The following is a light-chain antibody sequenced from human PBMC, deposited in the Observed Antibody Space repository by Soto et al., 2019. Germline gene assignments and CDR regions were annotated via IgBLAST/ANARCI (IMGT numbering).Light chain of an antibody. CDR2: DAS. V-gene: IGKV3-11*01. J-gene: IGKJ3*01. Sequence: EIVLTQSPATLSLSPGERAALSCRASQSISSYLAWYQQKPGQAPRLLIYDASNRATGIPARFSGSGSGTDFILSISSLEPEDFAVYYCQQRGNWPLTFGPGTKVDVK. CDR3: QQRGNWPLT. CDR1: QSISSY.